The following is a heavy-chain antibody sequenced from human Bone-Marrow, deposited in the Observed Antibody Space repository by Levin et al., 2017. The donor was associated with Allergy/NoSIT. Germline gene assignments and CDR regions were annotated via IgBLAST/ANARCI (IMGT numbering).Heavy chain of an antibody. J-gene: IGHJ4*02. Sequence: GESLKISCEASGFSFSTYGIHWVRQAPGKGLEWVAVIWYDGSNQYYADSVKGRFTISRDNSKNTVSLQMNSLRVEDTAMYYCARDRNSFFDYWGQGTLVTVSS. D-gene: IGHD2-21*01. CDR2: IWYDGSNQ. V-gene: IGHV3-33*01. CDR3: ARDRNSFFDY. CDR1: GFSFSTYG.